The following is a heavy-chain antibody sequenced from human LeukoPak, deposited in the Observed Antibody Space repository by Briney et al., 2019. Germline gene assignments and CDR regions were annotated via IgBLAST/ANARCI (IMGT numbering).Heavy chain of an antibody. Sequence: SETLSLTCTVSGGSISTYYGNWIRQAPGKGLEWIGYIYYSGSTYYNPSLRSRVTISGDTSKNQFSLKLISVTAADTAVYYCARGSRAEYTYGLYHYWGQGTLVTVSS. CDR1: GGSISTYY. CDR2: IYYSGST. J-gene: IGHJ4*02. CDR3: ARGSRAEYTYGLYHY. V-gene: IGHV4-59*12. D-gene: IGHD5-18*01.